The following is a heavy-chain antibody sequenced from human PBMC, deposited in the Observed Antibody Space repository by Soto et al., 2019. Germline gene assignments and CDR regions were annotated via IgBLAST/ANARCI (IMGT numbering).Heavy chain of an antibody. CDR1: GGSISSSNW. J-gene: IGHJ6*02. CDR3: ARVVGGYYYGMDV. CDR2: IYHSGST. V-gene: IGHV4-4*02. Sequence: QVQLQESGPGLVKPSGALSLTCAVSGGSISSSNWWRWVRQPPGKGVEWIGEIYHSGSTNYNPSRKSRVTIAVDKSKNQFSLKLSSVTAADTAVYYCARVVGGYYYGMDVWGQGTTVTVSS. D-gene: IGHD2-2*01.